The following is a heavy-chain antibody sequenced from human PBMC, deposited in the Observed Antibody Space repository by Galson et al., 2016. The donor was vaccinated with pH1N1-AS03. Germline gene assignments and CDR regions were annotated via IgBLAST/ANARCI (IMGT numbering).Heavy chain of an antibody. V-gene: IGHV3-33*01. D-gene: IGHD6-13*01. J-gene: IGHJ4*02. CDR3: ARDLGPYSTSWYLLFY. Sequence: SLRLSCAASGFTFSTYGMHWVRQAPGKGLEWVALIWYDGSYEYYADSVKGRFTITRDNSKNTLYLQMSSLRVDDTAVYYCARDLGPYSTSWYLLFYWGLGTLVTVSS. CDR1: GFTFSTYG. CDR2: IWYDGSYE.